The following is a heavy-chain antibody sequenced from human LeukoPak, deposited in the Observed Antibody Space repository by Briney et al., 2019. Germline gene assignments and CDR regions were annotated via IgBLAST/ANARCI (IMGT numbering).Heavy chain of an antibody. CDR1: GGSFSGYY. V-gene: IGHV4-34*01. Sequence: SSETLSLTCAVYGGSFSGYYWSWIRQPPGKGLEWIGEINHSGSTNYNPSLKSRVTISVDTSKNQFSLKLSSVTAADTAVYYCARVPVLRFLEWLPVDAFDIWGQGTMVTVSS. CDR2: INHSGST. CDR3: ARVPVLRFLEWLPVDAFDI. D-gene: IGHD3-3*01. J-gene: IGHJ3*02.